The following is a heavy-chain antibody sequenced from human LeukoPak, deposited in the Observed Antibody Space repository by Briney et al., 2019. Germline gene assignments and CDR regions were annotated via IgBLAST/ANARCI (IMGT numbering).Heavy chain of an antibody. CDR2: INPNSGGT. Sequence: ASVKVFCKASGYTFTGYYMHWVRQAPGQGLEWMGWINPNSGGTNYAQKFQGGVTMTRDTSISTAYMELSRLRSDDTAVYYCARDPVVPASNWFDPWGQGTLVTVSS. J-gene: IGHJ5*02. D-gene: IGHD2-2*01. V-gene: IGHV1-2*02. CDR1: GYTFTGYY. CDR3: ARDPVVPASNWFDP.